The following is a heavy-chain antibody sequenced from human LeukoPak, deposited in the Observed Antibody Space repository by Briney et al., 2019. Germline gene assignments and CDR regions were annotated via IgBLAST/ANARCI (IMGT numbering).Heavy chain of an antibody. D-gene: IGHD1-7*01. J-gene: IGHJ4*02. V-gene: IGHV4-39*01. CDR3: ARQPLLSRDVTGTTGY. CDR1: GFTVSSNY. CDR2: IYYSGST. Sequence: PGGSLRLSCAASGFTVSSNYMSWVRQAPGKGLEWIGSIYYSGSTYYNPSLKSRVTISVDTSKNQFSLKLSSVTAADTAVYYCARQPLLSRDVTGTTGYWGQGTLVTVSS.